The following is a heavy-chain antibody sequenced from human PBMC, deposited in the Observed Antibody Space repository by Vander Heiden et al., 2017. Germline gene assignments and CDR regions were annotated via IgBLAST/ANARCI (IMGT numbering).Heavy chain of an antibody. J-gene: IGHJ4*02. V-gene: IGHV3-23*01. D-gene: IGHD3-9*01. CDR3: AKGANLLTGYQSDY. CDR1: GFTFSSYA. CDR2: IKGSGDST. Sequence: EVQLLESGGGLVQPGGSLRSSCAASGFTFSSYAMTWVPQAAGKGVEGVSRIKGSGDSTYYADSVKGRFTISRDNSKNTLYLQMDSLRAEDTAVYYCAKGANLLTGYQSDYWGQGTLVTVSS.